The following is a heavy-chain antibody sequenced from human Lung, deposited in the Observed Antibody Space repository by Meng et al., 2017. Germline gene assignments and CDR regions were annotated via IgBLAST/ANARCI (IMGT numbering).Heavy chain of an antibody. J-gene: IGHJ4*02. CDR1: GYTFTTYA. CDR3: ARGDLGMSGYYYTVH. CDR2: INNETRKP. D-gene: IGHD3-22*01. V-gene: IGHV7-4-1*02. Sequence: QVQLVQSGSELKKPGASVKISCKASGYTFTTYAMNWVRQAPGQGLEWMGWINNETRKPTYAQGFTGRFVFSLDTSVSTEYLKISSLMAEDTAIYYCARGDLGMSGYYYTVHWGQGTLVTVSS.